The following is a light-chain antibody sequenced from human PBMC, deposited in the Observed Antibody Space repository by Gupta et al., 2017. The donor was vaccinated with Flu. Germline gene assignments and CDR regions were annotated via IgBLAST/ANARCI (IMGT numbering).Light chain of an antibody. V-gene: IGLV2-14*01. Sequence: QSALTQPASVSGSPGHSITISCTGTSSDVGNSDYVSWYQQDPGKAPKLLIYDVSNRPSGVSSRFSGSKSGNTASLTIAGLQAEDETDYYCSSYTSTTTVYVFGTGTKVTVL. CDR1: SSDVGNSDY. J-gene: IGLJ1*01. CDR3: SSYTSTTTVYV. CDR2: DVS.